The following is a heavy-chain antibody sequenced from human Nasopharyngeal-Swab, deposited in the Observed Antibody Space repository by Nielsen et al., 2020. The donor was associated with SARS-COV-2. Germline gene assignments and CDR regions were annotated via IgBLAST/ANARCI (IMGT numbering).Heavy chain of an antibody. V-gene: IGHV1-18*01. CDR3: ARLYCGGDCSYYYYYGMDV. J-gene: IGHJ6*02. Sequence: ASVKVSCKASGYTFTSYGISWVRQAPGQGLEWMGWISAYNGNTNYAQKLQGRVTMTTDTSTSTAYMELRSLRSDDTAVYYSARLYCGGDCSYYYYYGMDVWGQGTTVTVSS. D-gene: IGHD2-21*02. CDR1: GYTFTSYG. CDR2: ISAYNGNT.